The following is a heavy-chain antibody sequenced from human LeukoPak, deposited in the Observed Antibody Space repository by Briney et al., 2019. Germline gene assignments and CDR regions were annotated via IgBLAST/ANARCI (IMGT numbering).Heavy chain of an antibody. CDR3: ARRRTTYPYDSSGYFDY. V-gene: IGHV4-34*01. CDR1: GGSFSSYY. Sequence: SETLSLTCAVYGGSFSSYYWSWIRQPPGKGLEWIGEINHSGSTNYNPSLKSRVTISVDTSKNQFSLKLSSVTAADTAVYYCARRRTTYPYDSSGYFDYWGQGTLVTVSS. CDR2: INHSGST. D-gene: IGHD3-22*01. J-gene: IGHJ4*02.